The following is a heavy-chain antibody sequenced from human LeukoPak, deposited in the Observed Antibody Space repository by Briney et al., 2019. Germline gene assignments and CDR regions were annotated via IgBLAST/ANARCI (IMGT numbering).Heavy chain of an antibody. CDR2: ISYDGSNK. D-gene: IGHD4-17*01. Sequence: GGSLRLSCAASGFTFSSYAMHWVRQAPGKGLEWVAVISYDGSNKYYADSVKGRFTISRDNSKNTLYLQMNSLRAEDTAVYYCAREDYGVMFDYWGQGTLVTVSS. V-gene: IGHV3-30-3*01. J-gene: IGHJ4*02. CDR1: GFTFSSYA. CDR3: AREDYGVMFDY.